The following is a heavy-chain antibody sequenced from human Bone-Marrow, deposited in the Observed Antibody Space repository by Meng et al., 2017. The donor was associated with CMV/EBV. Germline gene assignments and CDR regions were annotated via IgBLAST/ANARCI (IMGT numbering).Heavy chain of an antibody. CDR2: THYDESEK. J-gene: IGHJ6*02. CDR3: ASGGNYYYYGMDV. V-gene: IGHV3-30*02. Sequence: GESLKISCTASGFYFSDYAMHWVRQAPGKGPEWVTFTHYDESEKYYADSVKGRFTISRDNSKKTLYLQMNSLRPEDTAVYYCASGGNYYYYGMDVWGQGTTVTVPS. D-gene: IGHD3-10*01. CDR1: GFYFSDYA.